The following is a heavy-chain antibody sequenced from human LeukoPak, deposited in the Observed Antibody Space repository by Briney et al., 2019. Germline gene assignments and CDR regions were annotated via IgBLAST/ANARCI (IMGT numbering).Heavy chain of an antibody. J-gene: IGHJ6*02. V-gene: IGHV1-69*13. CDR1: GGSFDNYA. CDR2: IIPMFGTP. D-gene: IGHD3-10*01. CDR3: ANKRSEETKQHHHGSGSYFNPWYYGMDV. Sequence: SVKVSCKASGGSFDNYAFSWVRQAPGQGLEWMGGIIPMFGTPHYAEKFQGRATITADESTSAAYMELSSLRSEDTAVYYCANKRSEETKQHHHGSGSYFNPWYYGMDVWGQGTKVSVSS.